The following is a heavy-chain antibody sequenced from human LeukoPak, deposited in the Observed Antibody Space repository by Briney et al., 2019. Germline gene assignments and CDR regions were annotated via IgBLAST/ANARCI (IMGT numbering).Heavy chain of an antibody. CDR3: ARRHYYDSSGYYFFDY. CDR2: IYYSGST. J-gene: IGHJ4*02. D-gene: IGHD3-22*01. Sequence: SETLSLTCTVSGGSISSYHWSWIRQPPGKGLEWIGYIYYSGSTNYNPSLKSRVTISVDTSKNQFSLKLSSVTAADTAVYYCARRHYYDSSGYYFFDYWGQGTLVTVSS. CDR1: GGSISSYH. V-gene: IGHV4-59*01.